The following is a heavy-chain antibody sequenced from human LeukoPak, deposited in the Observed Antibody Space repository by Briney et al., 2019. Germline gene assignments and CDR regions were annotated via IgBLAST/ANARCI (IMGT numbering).Heavy chain of an antibody. V-gene: IGHV3-11*04. CDR3: ARGRSSGYYFDY. CDR2: IRSSGSTI. Sequence: GGSPRLSCAASGFTFSDYYMNWIRQAPGKGLEWVSYIRSSGSTIYYADSVKGRFTISRDNAKNSLYLQMSSLRAEDTAVYYCARGRSSGYYFDYWGQGTLVTVSS. J-gene: IGHJ4*02. CDR1: GFTFSDYY. D-gene: IGHD3-22*01.